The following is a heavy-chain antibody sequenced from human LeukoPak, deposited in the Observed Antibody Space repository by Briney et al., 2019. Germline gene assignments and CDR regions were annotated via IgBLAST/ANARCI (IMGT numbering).Heavy chain of an antibody. J-gene: IGHJ4*02. D-gene: IGHD2-21*01. CDR3: ASLTVGGGDVDGY. V-gene: IGHV4-39*01. Sequence: SETLSLTCTVSGGSISSSDYYWGWIRQPPGKGLEWIGSVYYSGRTYYNPSLKSRVTISVDTSKNQFSLKLSSVTAADTALYYCASLTVGGGDVDGYWGQGTLVTVSS. CDR1: GGSISSSDYY. CDR2: VYYSGRT.